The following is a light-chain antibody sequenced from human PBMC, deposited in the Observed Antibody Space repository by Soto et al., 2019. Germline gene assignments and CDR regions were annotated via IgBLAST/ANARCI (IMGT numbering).Light chain of an antibody. V-gene: IGKV1-39*01. CDR2: GAS. J-gene: IGKJ2*01. CDR3: QQSYTTPRT. Sequence: DIQMTQSPSSLSASVGYRVTITCRASLRISSDLNWFQQKPGKAPKVLIFGASSLQSGVPSRFSGSGSGTEFTLTISSLHREDSATYYCQQSYTTPRTFGQGTKLEIK. CDR1: LRISSD.